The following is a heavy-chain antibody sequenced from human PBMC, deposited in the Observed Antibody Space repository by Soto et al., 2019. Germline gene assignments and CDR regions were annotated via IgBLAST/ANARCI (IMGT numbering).Heavy chain of an antibody. Sequence: SETLSLTSAVYGGSFSGYYWSWIRQPPGKGLEWIGEINHSGSTNYNPSLKSRVTISVDTSKNQFSLKLSSVTAADTAVYYCARVDIVATRGMDVWGQGTTVTVS. V-gene: IGHV4-34*01. CDR1: GGSFSGYY. CDR3: ARVDIVATRGMDV. J-gene: IGHJ6*02. CDR2: INHSGST. D-gene: IGHD5-12*01.